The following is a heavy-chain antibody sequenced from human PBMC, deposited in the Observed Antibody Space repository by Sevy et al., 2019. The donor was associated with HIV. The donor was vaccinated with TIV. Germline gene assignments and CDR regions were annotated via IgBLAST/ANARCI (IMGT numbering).Heavy chain of an antibody. J-gene: IGHJ4*02. D-gene: IGHD3-22*01. Sequence: GGSLRLSCAASGFTFSSYAMNWVRQAPGKGLEWVSGISGSGGSGDKTNYADSVKGRFTISRDGSKNLLYLQLNSLRAEDTAIYYCARKYDSSGYFDYWGQGTLVTVSS. V-gene: IGHV3-23*01. CDR3: ARKYDSSGYFDY. CDR1: GFTFSSYA. CDR2: ISGSGGSGDKT.